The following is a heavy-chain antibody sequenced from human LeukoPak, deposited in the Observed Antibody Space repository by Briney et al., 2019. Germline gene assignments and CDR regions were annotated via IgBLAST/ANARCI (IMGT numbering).Heavy chain of an antibody. J-gene: IGHJ4*02. CDR3: AKAYTDHLAD. CDR1: GFTFSSNG. CDR2: IRYDGSNK. V-gene: IGHV3-30*02. D-gene: IGHD4-11*01. Sequence: GGSQRLSCAASGFTFSSNGMHWVRQAPGKGREWVAFIRYDGSNKYYADSVKGRFTISRDNSKNTLYLQMNSLRAEDTAVYYCAKAYTDHLADWGQGTLVTVSS.